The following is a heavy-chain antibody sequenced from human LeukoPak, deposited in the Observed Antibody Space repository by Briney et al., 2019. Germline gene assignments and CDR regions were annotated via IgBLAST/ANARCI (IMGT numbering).Heavy chain of an antibody. J-gene: IGHJ4*02. CDR2: ISGGGGST. V-gene: IGHV3-23*01. D-gene: IGHD1-26*01. CDR3: IRLSGPLDDY. Sequence: GGSLRLSCAASGFTFTSYSMNWVRQAPGKGLEWVSTISGGGGSTYYADSVKGRFTISRDNSKNTLYLQVNSLRAEDTAVYYCIRLSGPLDDYWGQGTLVAVSS. CDR1: GFTFTSYS.